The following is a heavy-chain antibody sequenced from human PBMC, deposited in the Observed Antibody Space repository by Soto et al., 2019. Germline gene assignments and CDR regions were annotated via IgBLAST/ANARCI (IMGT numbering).Heavy chain of an antibody. CDR2: ISYDGSNK. Sequence: PGGSLRLSCAASGFTFSSYGMHWVRQAPGKGLEWEAVISYDGSNKYYADSVKGRFTISRDNSKNTLYLQMNSLRAEDTAVYYCARGMSLGATQYYFDYWGQGTLVTVSS. V-gene: IGHV3-30*03. CDR3: ARGMSLGATQYYFDY. D-gene: IGHD1-26*01. J-gene: IGHJ4*02. CDR1: GFTFSSYG.